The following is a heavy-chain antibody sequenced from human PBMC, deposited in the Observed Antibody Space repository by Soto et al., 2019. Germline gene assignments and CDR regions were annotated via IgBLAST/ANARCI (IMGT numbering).Heavy chain of an antibody. CDR3: TTDPVTMIVVVPSSG. CDR1: GFTFSNAW. V-gene: IGHV3-15*07. J-gene: IGHJ4*02. CDR2: IKSKTDGGTT. D-gene: IGHD3-22*01. Sequence: AGGSLRLSCAASGFTFSNAWMNWVRQAPGKGLEWVGRIKSKTDGGTTDYAAPVKGRSTISRDDSKNTLYLQMNSLKTEDTAVYYCTTDPVTMIVVVPSSGWGQGTLVTVSS.